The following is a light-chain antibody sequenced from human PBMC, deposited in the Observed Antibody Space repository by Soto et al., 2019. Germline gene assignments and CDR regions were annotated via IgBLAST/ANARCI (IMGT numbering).Light chain of an antibody. V-gene: IGLV2-14*01. CDR2: EVS. CDR3: FSYTSSGTYV. CDR1: SSDVGNYKY. J-gene: IGLJ1*01. Sequence: QSVLTQPASVSGSPGQSITISCTGTSSDVGNYKYVSWYQQHPGKAPKLMIYEVSNRPSGVSNRFSGSKSGNTASLTISGLQAEDETDYYCFSYTSSGTYVFGTGINVTV.